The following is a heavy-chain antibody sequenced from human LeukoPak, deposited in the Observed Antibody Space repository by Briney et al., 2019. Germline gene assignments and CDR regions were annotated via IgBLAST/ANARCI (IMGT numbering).Heavy chain of an antibody. CDR1: GYTFTGYY. J-gene: IGHJ4*02. V-gene: IGHV1-2*02. CDR3: ATARDRNSVYSSLDY. D-gene: IGHD5/OR15-5a*01. Sequence: ASVKVSCKASGYTFTGYYMHWVRQAPGQGLEWMGWINPNSGGTNYVQKFQGRVTMTRDTSISTAYMELTSLRSDDTAVYYCATARDRNSVYSSLDYWGQGTLVTVSS. CDR2: INPNSGGT.